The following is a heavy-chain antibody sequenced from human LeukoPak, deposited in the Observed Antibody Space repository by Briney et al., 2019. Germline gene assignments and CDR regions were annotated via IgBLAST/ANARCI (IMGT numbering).Heavy chain of an antibody. D-gene: IGHD6-13*01. CDR1: GGSISSGGYY. V-gene: IGHV4-30-2*01. CDR3: ARGSLAAAAQGADAFDI. Sequence: SETLSLTCTVSGGSISSGGYYWSWIRQPPGKGLEWIGYIYHSGSTYYNPSLKSRVTISVDTSKNQFSLKLSSVTAADTAVYYCARGSLAAAAQGADAFDIWGQGTMVTVSS. CDR2: IYHSGST. J-gene: IGHJ3*02.